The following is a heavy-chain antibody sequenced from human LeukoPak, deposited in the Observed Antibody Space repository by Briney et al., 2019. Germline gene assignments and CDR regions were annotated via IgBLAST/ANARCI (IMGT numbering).Heavy chain of an antibody. CDR1: GGSMSSYY. CDR2: IYYSGST. D-gene: IGHD5-18*01. Sequence: ASETLSLTCSVFGGSMSSYYWSWIRQPPGKGLEWIGYIYYSGSTNYNPSLKSRVTISVDTSKNQFSLKLSSVTAADTAVYYCARVCGVGGHIGPLLVYYFDYWGQGTLVTVSS. V-gene: IGHV4-59*01. CDR3: ARVCGVGGHIGPLLVYYFDY. J-gene: IGHJ4*02.